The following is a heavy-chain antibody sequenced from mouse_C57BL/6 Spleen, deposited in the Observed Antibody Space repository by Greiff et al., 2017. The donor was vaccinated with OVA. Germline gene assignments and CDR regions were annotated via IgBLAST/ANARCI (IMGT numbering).Heavy chain of an antibody. CDR1: GYAFSSYW. J-gene: IGHJ1*03. Sequence: QVQLQQSGAELVKPGASVKISCKASGYAFSSYWMNWVKQRPGKGLEWIGQIYPGDGDNTYHGKCKGKATLTADKSSSTAYMQLSSLTSEDSAVYVGASGGLRRGDWYFDVWGTGTTVTVSS. D-gene: IGHD2-2*01. V-gene: IGHV1-80*01. CDR2: IYPGDGDN. CDR3: ASGGLRRGDWYFDV.